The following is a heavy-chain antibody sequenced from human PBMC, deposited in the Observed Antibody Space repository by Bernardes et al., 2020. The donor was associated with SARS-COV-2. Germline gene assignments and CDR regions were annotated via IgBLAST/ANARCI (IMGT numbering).Heavy chain of an antibody. Sequence: GGSLRLSCAASGFIFSTYSINWVRQAPGKGLEWVSSISSSSTYIYYADSVKGRFTISRDNAKNSLYLQMNSLRAEDTAVYYCARDGGSSGYYYYGMDVWGQGTTVTVSS. V-gene: IGHV3-21*01. D-gene: IGHD3-22*01. CDR2: ISSSSTYI. J-gene: IGHJ6*02. CDR3: ARDGGSSGYYYYGMDV. CDR1: GFIFSTYS.